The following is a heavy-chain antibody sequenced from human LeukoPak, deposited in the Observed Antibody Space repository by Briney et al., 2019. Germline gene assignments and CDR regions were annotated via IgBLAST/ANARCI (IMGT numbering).Heavy chain of an antibody. CDR1: GFIFSSYG. CDR3: ARDPRSSSSYRFDY. V-gene: IGHV3-33*01. J-gene: IGHJ4*02. Sequence: GGSLRLSCAESGFIFSSYGMHWVRQAPGKGLELVADIWNDGSNKYYADSVKGRFTISRDNSKNTLYLQMNSLRAEDTAVYHCARDPRSSSSYRFDYWGQGTLVTVTS. D-gene: IGHD6-6*01. CDR2: IWNDGSNK.